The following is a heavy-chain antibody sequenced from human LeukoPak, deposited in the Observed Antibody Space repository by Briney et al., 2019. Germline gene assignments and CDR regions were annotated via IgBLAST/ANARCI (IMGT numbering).Heavy chain of an antibody. CDR3: ARAIRDFRGAATVYYYFYYMDV. J-gene: IGHJ6*03. V-gene: IGHV4-38-2*02. Sequence: SETLSLTCIVSGYSISTDYYWGWIRQPPGQGLEWIGSISHSGSTYYNPSLRSRVTISVDTSKNQFSLKLSSVTAADTAVYYCARAIRDFRGAATVYYYFYYMDVWGKGTTVTVSS. D-gene: IGHD3-10*01. CDR1: GYSISTDYY. CDR2: ISHSGST.